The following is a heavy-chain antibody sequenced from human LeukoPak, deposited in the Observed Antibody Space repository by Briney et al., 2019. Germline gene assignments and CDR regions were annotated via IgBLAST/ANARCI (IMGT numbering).Heavy chain of an antibody. J-gene: IGHJ5*02. CDR1: GGTFISYA. D-gene: IGHD3-22*01. CDR2: IIPIFGTA. Sequence: SVKVSCKASGGTFISYAISWVRQAPGQGLEWMGGIIPIFGTANYAQKFQGRVTITADESTSTAYMELSSLRSEDTAVYYCARFRGFGSGYYYWWFDPWGQGTLVTVSS. V-gene: IGHV1-69*19. CDR3: ARFRGFGSGYYYWWFDP.